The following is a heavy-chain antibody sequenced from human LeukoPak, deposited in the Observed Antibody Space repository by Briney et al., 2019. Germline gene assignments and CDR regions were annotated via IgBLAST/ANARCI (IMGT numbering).Heavy chain of an antibody. D-gene: IGHD6-6*01. J-gene: IGHJ3*02. V-gene: IGHV3-9*01. CDR3: ARAGAARAIFTSAFDI. CDR1: GFTFDDYA. CDR2: ISWNSGSI. Sequence: GRSLRLSCAASGFTFDDYAMPWVRQAPGKGLEWVSGISWNSGSIGYADSVKGRFTISRDNAKNSLYLQMNSLRAEDTALYYCARAGAARAIFTSAFDIWGQGTMVTVSS.